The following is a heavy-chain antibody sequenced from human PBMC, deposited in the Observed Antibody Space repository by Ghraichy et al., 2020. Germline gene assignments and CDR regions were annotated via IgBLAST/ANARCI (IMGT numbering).Heavy chain of an antibody. CDR1: GFTFSSYS. V-gene: IGHV3-21*01. CDR3: ARDLGAGDDAFDI. D-gene: IGHD1-26*01. CDR2: ISSSSSYI. J-gene: IGHJ3*02. Sequence: GSLRLSCAVSGFTFSSYSMNWVRQAPGKGLEWVSSISSSSSYIYYADSLKGRFTISRDNAKNSLYLQMNSLGAEDTAVYYCARDLGAGDDAFDIWGQGTVVTVSS.